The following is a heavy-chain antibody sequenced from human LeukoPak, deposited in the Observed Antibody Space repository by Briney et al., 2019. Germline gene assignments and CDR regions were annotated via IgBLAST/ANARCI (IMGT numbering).Heavy chain of an antibody. Sequence: GGSLRLSCAASGLTVSSNYMSSVRQAPGGGLGWGSVIYTGCRTYFADSVKGRCTISRDDSKNTLHLQMNGLRAEDTAVYYCARGGSYLGAFDIWGQGTMVTVSS. CDR2: IYTGCRT. CDR1: GLTVSSNY. V-gene: IGHV3-53*01. CDR3: ARGGSYLGAFDI. D-gene: IGHD1-26*01. J-gene: IGHJ3*02.